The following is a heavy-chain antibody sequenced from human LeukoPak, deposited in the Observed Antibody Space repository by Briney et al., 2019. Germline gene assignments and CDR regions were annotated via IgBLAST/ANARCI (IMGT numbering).Heavy chain of an antibody. CDR3: ARARLHYDFWSGPLDY. CDR1: GGSISSGSYY. CDR2: IYTSGST. Sequence: SETLSLTCTVSGGSISSGSYYWSWIRQPAGKGLEWIGRIYTSGSTNYNPSLKSRVTISGDTSKNQFSLKLSSVTAADTAVYYCARARLHYDFWSGPLDYWGQGTLVTVSS. D-gene: IGHD3-3*01. J-gene: IGHJ4*02. V-gene: IGHV4-61*02.